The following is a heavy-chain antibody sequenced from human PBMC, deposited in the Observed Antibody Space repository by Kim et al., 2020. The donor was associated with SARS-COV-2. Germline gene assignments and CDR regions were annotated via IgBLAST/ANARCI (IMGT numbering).Heavy chain of an antibody. CDR2: IYYSGST. D-gene: IGHD2-15*01. CDR3: ARGRGYCSGGSCYSDY. J-gene: IGHJ4*02. CDR1: GGSISSCGCY. V-gene: IGHV4-31*03. Sequence: SETLSLTCTVSGGSISSCGCYWSWIRQHPGKGLEWIGYIYYSGSTYYNPSLKSRVTISVDTSKNQFSLKLSSVTAADTAVYYCARGRGYCSGGSCYSDYWGQGTLVTVSS.